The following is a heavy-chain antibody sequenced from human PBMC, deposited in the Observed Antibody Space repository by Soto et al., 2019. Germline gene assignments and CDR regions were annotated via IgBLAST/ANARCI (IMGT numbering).Heavy chain of an antibody. V-gene: IGHV3-30-3*01. J-gene: IGHJ5*01. CDR2: ISYDGSNK. CDR1: GFIFSSYA. Sequence: QVQLVESGGGVVQPGRSLRLSCAASGFIFSSYAMHWVRQAPGKGLEWVSVISYDGSNKYYADSVKGRFTISRDKSKNTLYLQMNSLRPEDTAVYYCARGRNWFDSWGHGTLVTVSS. CDR3: ARGRNWFDS.